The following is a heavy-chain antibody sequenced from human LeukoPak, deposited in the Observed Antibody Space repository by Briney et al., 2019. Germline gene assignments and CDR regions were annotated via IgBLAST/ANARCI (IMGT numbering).Heavy chain of an antibody. CDR1: GYTFISYG. V-gene: IGHV1-18*01. CDR2: ISAYNGNT. CDR3: AREVYCSSTSCYTGPFDY. J-gene: IGHJ4*02. D-gene: IGHD2-2*02. Sequence: GASVKVSCKASGYTFISYGISWVRQAHGQGLEWMGWISAYNGNTNYAQKLQGRVTMTTDTSTSTAYMELRSLRSDDTAVYYCAREVYCSSTSCYTGPFDYWGQGTLVTVSS.